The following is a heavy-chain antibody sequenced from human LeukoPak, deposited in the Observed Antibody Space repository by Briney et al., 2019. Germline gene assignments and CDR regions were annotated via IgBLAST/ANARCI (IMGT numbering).Heavy chain of an antibody. CDR2: INTDGSTT. D-gene: IGHD1-26*01. V-gene: IGHV3-74*01. CDR1: GFTFSSYW. J-gene: IGHJ6*02. Sequence: GGSLRLSCAASGFTFSSYWMHWVRQVPGKGLVWVSGINTDGSTTSYADSVKGRFTISRDNAKSTVSLQMKSLRAEDTAVYYCARDYGRRGSYYYYYGIDVWGQGTTVTVSS. CDR3: ARDYGRRGSYYYYYGIDV.